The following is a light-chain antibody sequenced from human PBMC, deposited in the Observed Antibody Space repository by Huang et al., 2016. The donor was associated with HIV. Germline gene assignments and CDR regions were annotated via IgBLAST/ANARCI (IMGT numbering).Light chain of an antibody. V-gene: IGKV1-8*01. J-gene: IGKJ3*01. Sequence: IRITQSPSSLSASTGDRVTITCRANQDINNFLAWYQQRPGSVPKLLIYAASTLQSGVPSRFSGNGSGTDFTLTIGCLHSEDVATYYCQQYDIHPLTFGPGTRVDIK. CDR2: AAS. CDR3: QQYDIHPLT. CDR1: QDINNF.